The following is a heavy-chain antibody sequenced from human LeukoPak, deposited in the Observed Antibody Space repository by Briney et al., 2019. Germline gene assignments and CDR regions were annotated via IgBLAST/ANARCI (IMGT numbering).Heavy chain of an antibody. Sequence: SETLSLTCAVSGGSIRSSNWWSWVRQPPGKGLEWIGEIYHSGSTNYNPSLKSRVTISVDKSKNQFSLKLSSVTAADTAVYYRASSGYSGYDFLVYWGQGTLVTVSS. D-gene: IGHD5-12*01. J-gene: IGHJ4*02. CDR2: IYHSGST. V-gene: IGHV4-4*02. CDR1: GGSIRSSNW. CDR3: ASSGYSGYDFLVY.